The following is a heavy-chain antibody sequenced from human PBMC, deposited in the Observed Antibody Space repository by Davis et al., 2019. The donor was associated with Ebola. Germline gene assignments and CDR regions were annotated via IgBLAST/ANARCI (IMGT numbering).Heavy chain of an antibody. CDR2: INPSGGST. J-gene: IGHJ3*02. CDR3: ARDRADIPRAFDI. Sequence: ASVKVSCKASGYTFTSYYMHWVRQAPGQGLEWMGIINPSGGSTSYAQKFQGRVTMTRDTSTSTVYMELRSLRSDDTAVYYCARDRADIPRAFDIWGQGTMVTVSS. D-gene: IGHD2-15*01. CDR1: GYTFTSYY. V-gene: IGHV1-46*01.